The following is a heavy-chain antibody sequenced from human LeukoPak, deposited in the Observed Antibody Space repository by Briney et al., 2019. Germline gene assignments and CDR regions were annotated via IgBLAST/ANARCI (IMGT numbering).Heavy chain of an antibody. CDR2: ISGSGGST. J-gene: IGHJ3*02. CDR3: AKDKQDDSSGYYYGPDAFDI. D-gene: IGHD3-22*01. V-gene: IGHV3-23*01. Sequence: GGSLRLSCAASGFTFSSYAMSWVRQAPGKGLEWGSAISGSGGSTYYADSVKGRFTISRDNSKNTLYLQMNSLRAEDTAVYYCAKDKQDDSSGYYYGPDAFDIWGQGTMVTVSS. CDR1: GFTFSSYA.